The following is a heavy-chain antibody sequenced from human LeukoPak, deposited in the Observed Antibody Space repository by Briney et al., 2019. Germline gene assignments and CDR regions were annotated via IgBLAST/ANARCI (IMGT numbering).Heavy chain of an antibody. CDR3: ARDRYRYDSSVDAFDI. Sequence: ASVKVSCKASGYTFTTYGISWVRQAPGQGLEWMAWFSAYNGHTNYAQNFQDRVTMTTDTSTSTAFMELRSLRSDVTAVYYCARDRYRYDSSVDAFDIWGQGTMVTVSS. J-gene: IGHJ3*02. CDR2: FSAYNGHT. D-gene: IGHD3-22*01. CDR1: GYTFTTYG. V-gene: IGHV1-18*01.